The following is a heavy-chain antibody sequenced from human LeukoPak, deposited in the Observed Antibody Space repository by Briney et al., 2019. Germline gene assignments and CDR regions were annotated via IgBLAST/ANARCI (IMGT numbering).Heavy chain of an antibody. CDR1: GGSISSYY. CDR2: IFYSGST. CDR3: ARSRAYFAY. Sequence: SETLSLTCTVSGGSISSYYWSWIRQPPGKGLEWIGYIFYSGSTNYNPSLKSRVTISVDTSKNQFSLKLSSVTAADTAVYYCARSRAYFAYWGQGTLVTVSS. V-gene: IGHV4-59*08. J-gene: IGHJ4*02.